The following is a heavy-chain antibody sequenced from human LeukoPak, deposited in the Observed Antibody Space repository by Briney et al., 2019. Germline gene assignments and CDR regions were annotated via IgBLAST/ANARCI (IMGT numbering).Heavy chain of an antibody. V-gene: IGHV1-8*01. CDR3: ARGSYACSSTSCYRAWFDP. CDR2: MNPNSGNT. J-gene: IGHJ5*02. Sequence: ASVKVSCKASGYTFTSYDINWVRQATGQGLEWMGWMNPNSGNTGYAQKFQGRVTMTRNTSISTAYMELSSLRSEDTAVYYCARGSYACSSTSCYRAWFDPWGQGTLSPSPQ. D-gene: IGHD2-2*01. CDR1: GYTFTSYD.